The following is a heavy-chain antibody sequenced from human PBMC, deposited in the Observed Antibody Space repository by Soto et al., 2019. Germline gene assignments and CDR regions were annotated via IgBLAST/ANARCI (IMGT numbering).Heavy chain of an antibody. Sequence: TCTVSGGSINIGGYYWVWIRQPPGKGLEWIGSISYSGNTYNSPSLQSRVIISIDTSKNQFYLNVNSVTAEDTAVYYCARRRASDYGGNNNPYYFDYWGQGTLVTVSS. V-gene: IGHV4-39*01. J-gene: IGHJ4*02. D-gene: IGHD4-17*01. CDR3: ARRRASDYGGNNNPYYFDY. CDR2: ISYSGNT. CDR1: GGSINIGGYY.